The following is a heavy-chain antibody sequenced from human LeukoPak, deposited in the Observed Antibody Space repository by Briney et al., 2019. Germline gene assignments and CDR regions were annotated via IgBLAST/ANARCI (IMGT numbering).Heavy chain of an antibody. J-gene: IGHJ5*02. Sequence: SETLSLTCAVYGGSFSGYYWSWIRQPPGKGLEWIGEINHSGSTNYNPSLKSRATISVDTSKNQFSLKLSPVTAADTAVYYCARGLSYSSSWYAVGWFDPWGQGTLVTVSS. CDR1: GGSFSGYY. CDR3: ARGLSYSSSWYAVGWFDP. V-gene: IGHV4-34*01. D-gene: IGHD6-13*01. CDR2: INHSGST.